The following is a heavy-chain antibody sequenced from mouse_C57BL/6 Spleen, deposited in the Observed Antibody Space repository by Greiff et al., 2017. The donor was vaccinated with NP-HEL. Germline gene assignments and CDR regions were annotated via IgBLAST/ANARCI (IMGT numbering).Heavy chain of an antibody. CDR3: ARSEDGSAWFAY. D-gene: IGHD2-3*01. J-gene: IGHJ3*01. CDR1: GYAFSSYW. Sequence: QVQLQQSGAELVKPGASVKISCKASGYAFSSYWMNWVKQRPGKGLEWIGQIYPGDGDTNYSGKFKGKATLTADKSSSTAYMQLSSLTSEDSAVYFCARSEDGSAWFAYWGQGTLVTVSA. V-gene: IGHV1-80*01. CDR2: IYPGDGDT.